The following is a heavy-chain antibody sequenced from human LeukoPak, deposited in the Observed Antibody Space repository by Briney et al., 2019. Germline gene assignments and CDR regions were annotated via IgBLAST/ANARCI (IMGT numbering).Heavy chain of an antibody. CDR1: GYTLTELS. V-gene: IGHV1-24*01. CDR2: FDPEDGET. J-gene: IGHJ6*02. D-gene: IGHD2-15*01. Sequence: ASVKVSCKVSGYTLTELSMHWVRQAPGKGLEWMGGFDPEDGETIYAQKFQGRVTMTEDTSTDTAYMGLSSLRSEDTAVYYCATVGGGGYYYYGMDVWGQGTTVTVSS. CDR3: ATVGGGGYYYYGMDV.